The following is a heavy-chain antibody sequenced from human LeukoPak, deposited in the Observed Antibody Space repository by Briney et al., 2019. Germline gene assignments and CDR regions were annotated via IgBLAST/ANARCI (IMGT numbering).Heavy chain of an antibody. CDR1: GYTFSNYA. CDR3: ARDIGYYYDSSGYYFSGAFDI. J-gene: IGHJ3*02. Sequence: ASVKVSCKASGYTFSNYAINWVRQAPGKGLEWMGWINTNTGNPTYAQGFTGRFVFSLDTSVSTAYLQISSLKAEDTAVYYCARDIGYYYDSSGYYFSGAFDIWGQGTMVTVSS. V-gene: IGHV7-4-1*02. CDR2: INTNTGNP. D-gene: IGHD3-22*01.